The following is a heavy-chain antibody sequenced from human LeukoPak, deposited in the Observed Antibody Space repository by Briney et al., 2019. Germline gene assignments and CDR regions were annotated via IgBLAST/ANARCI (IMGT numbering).Heavy chain of an antibody. CDR2: IKQDGSEK. V-gene: IGHV3-7*01. CDR1: GFTFSSYW. J-gene: IGHJ4*02. Sequence: PGGSLRLSCAASGFTFSSYWMSWVRQAPGKGLEWVANIKQDGSEKYYVDSVKGRFTISRDNAKNSLYLQMNSLRAEDTAVHYCARALDPSLERLLDYWGQGTLVTVSS. CDR3: ARALDPSLERLLDY. D-gene: IGHD1-26*01.